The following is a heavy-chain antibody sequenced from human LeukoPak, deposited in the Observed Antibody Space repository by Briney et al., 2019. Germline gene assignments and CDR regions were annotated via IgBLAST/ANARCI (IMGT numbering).Heavy chain of an antibody. CDR2: ISYDGSEK. V-gene: IGHV3-30-3*01. CDR3: ARNKHDSSGKIFDY. CDR1: GFTFSSYA. D-gene: IGHD3-22*01. Sequence: GGSLRLSCAASGFTFSSYAIHWVRQAPGKGLEWVIVISYDGSEKYYSDSVRGRFTISRDNSKSTMYLQMNSLRAEETAIYYCARNKHDSSGKIFDYWGQGTLVTVSS. J-gene: IGHJ4*02.